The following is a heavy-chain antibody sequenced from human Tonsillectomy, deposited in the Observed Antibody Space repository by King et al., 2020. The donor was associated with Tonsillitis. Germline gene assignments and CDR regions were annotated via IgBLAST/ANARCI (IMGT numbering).Heavy chain of an antibody. CDR1: GYTFTGYY. Sequence: VQLVESGAEVKKPGASVKVSCKASGYTFTGYYLHWVRQAPGQGLEWMGWINANSGDANYAQTFQGRVTMTRDTAISTAYMEMSRLVSDDTAVYFCAREAMTYDYGFFDYWGQGTLVTVSS. CDR3: AREAMTYDYGFFDY. CDR2: INANSGDA. J-gene: IGHJ4*01. D-gene: IGHD4/OR15-4a*01. V-gene: IGHV1-2*02.